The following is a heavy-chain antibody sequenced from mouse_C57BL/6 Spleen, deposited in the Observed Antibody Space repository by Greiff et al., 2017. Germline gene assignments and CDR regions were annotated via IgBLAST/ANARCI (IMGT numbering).Heavy chain of an antibody. V-gene: IGHV1-4*01. J-gene: IGHJ4*01. D-gene: IGHD2-4*01. CDR2: INPSSGYT. Sequence: VQLVESGAELARPGASVKMSCKASGYTFTSYTMHWVKQRPGQGLEWIGYINPSSGYTKYNQKFKDKATLTADKSSSTAYMQLSSLTSEDSAVYYCARDYYDYDDYAMDYWGQGTSVTVSS. CDR3: ARDYYDYDDYAMDY. CDR1: GYTFTSYT.